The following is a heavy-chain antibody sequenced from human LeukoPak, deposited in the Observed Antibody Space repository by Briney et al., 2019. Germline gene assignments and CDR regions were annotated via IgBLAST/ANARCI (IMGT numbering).Heavy chain of an antibody. D-gene: IGHD3-16*02. CDR3: ARDSNTGLRELSCFDY. CDR1: GLIFSTYA. J-gene: IGHJ4*02. Sequence: GRSLRLSCAASGLIFSTYAMNWVRQAPGKGLEWVAVISYDGNNKYYAESVKGRFTVSRDNSKNTLFLQMNSLRTEDTAVYYCARDSNTGLRELSCFDYWGQETLVAVSS. CDR2: ISYDGNNK. V-gene: IGHV3-30*04.